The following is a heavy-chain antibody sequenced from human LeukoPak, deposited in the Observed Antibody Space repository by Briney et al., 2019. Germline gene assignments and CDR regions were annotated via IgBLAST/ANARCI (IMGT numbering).Heavy chain of an antibody. V-gene: IGHV1-8*01. CDR3: ARVLSSSWYGGGYLDL. CDR1: GFTFGRYE. J-gene: IGHJ2*01. Sequence: ASVKVSCKASGFTFGRYEVNWVRQATGQGLEWLGWMDPSSDTSGYAQKFQGRVTMTRNTSINTAYMELSSLRSDDTAVYYCARVLSSSWYGGGYLDLWGRGTQVTVSS. CDR2: MDPSSDTS. D-gene: IGHD6-13*01.